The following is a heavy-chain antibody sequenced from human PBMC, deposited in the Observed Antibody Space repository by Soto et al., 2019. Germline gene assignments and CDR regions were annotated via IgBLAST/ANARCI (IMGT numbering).Heavy chain of an antibody. D-gene: IGHD3-22*01. CDR2: IFYSGST. V-gene: IGHV4-31*03. CDR3: ARNSISKKIDY. CDR1: GGSINSGGYY. Sequence: QVQLQESGPGLVKPSQTLSLTCSVSGGSINSGGYYWTWIRQHPGKGLEWIGNIFYSGSTSYNPSLKSRLIISIDTSKTHFSLKLSSVTAADTAVYYCARNSISKKIDYWGQGTLVTVSS. J-gene: IGHJ4*02.